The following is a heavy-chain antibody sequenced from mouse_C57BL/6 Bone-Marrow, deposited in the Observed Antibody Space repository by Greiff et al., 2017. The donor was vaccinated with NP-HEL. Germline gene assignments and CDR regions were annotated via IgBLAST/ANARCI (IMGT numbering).Heavy chain of an antibody. D-gene: IGHD1-1*01. CDR1: GYTFTEYT. V-gene: IGHV1-62-2*01. CDR2: FYPGSGSI. J-gene: IGHJ1*03. Sequence: QVQLQQSGAELVKPGASVKLSCKASGYTFTEYTIHWVKQRSGQGLEWIGWFYPGSGSIKYNEKLKDKGQFTADKSYSTVYMYLSRLTSEDAAVYFCARHGDYFGSSYGYFDVWGTGTTVTVSS. CDR3: ARHGDYFGSSYGYFDV.